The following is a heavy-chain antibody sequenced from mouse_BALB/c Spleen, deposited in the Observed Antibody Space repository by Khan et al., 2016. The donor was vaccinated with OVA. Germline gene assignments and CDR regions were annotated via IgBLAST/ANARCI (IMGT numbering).Heavy chain of an antibody. V-gene: IGHV5-17*02. CDR3: AREGTTVVATWDWYFDV. D-gene: IGHD1-1*01. Sequence: EVELVESGGGLVQPGGSRKLSCAASGFTFSNFGMHWVRQAPEKGLEWVAYISSGSGTIYYADTVKGRFTISRDNPKNTLFLQMTSLRSEDTAMYYCAREGTTVVATWDWYFDVWGAGTTVTVSS. CDR2: ISSGSGTI. CDR1: GFTFSNFG. J-gene: IGHJ1*01.